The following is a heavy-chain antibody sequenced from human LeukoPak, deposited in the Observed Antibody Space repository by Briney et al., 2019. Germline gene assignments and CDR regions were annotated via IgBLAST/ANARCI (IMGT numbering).Heavy chain of an antibody. CDR3: ASLASSGSYYNEDGLVY. J-gene: IGHJ4*02. CDR1: GGSISSYY. CDR2: IYYGGST. Sequence: PSETLSLTCTVSGGSISSYYWSWIRQPPGKGLEWIGYIYYGGSTNYNPSLKSRVTISVDTSKNQFSLKLSSVTAADTAVYYCASLASSGSYYNEDGLVYWGQGTLVTVSS. V-gene: IGHV4-59*01. D-gene: IGHD3-10*01.